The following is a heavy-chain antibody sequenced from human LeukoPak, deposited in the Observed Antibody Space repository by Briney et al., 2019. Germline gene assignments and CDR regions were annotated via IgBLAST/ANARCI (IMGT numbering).Heavy chain of an antibody. CDR3: ARSLGLIYGGAFDI. Sequence: PGGSLRLSCAASGFTFSSYAMHWVRQAPGKGLEWVAVISYDGSNKYYADSVKGRFTISRDNSKNTLYLQMNSLRAEDTAVYYCARSLGLIYGGAFDIWGQGTMVTVSS. CDR1: GFTFSSYA. D-gene: IGHD3-16*01. V-gene: IGHV3-30-3*01. CDR2: ISYDGSNK. J-gene: IGHJ3*02.